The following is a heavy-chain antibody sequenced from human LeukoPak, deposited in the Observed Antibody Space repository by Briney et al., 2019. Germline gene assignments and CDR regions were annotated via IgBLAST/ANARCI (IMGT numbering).Heavy chain of an antibody. CDR3: ARSTIYNYYYMDG. V-gene: IGHV1-2*02. J-gene: IGHJ6*03. CDR2: INPNSGGT. Sequence: ASVKVSCKASGYTFTGYYMHWVRQAPGHGLEWMGWINPNSGGTYYEQKFKGRVTMTRDTSISTAYMELSRLRSDDTAVYYCARSTIYNYYYMDGWGKGTTVTISS. CDR1: GYTFTGYY.